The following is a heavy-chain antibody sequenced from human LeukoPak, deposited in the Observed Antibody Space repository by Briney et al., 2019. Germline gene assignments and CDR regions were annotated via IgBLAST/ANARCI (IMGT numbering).Heavy chain of an antibody. Sequence: SMKVSCKASGGTFSSYAISWVRQAPGQGLEWMGGIIPIFGTANYAQKFQGRVTITADESTSTAYMELSSLRSEDTAVYYCAREERTTWGYYYYYMDVWGKGTTVTVSS. D-gene: IGHD1-7*01. CDR3: AREERTTWGYYYYYMDV. CDR2: IIPIFGTA. V-gene: IGHV1-69*13. J-gene: IGHJ6*03. CDR1: GGTFSSYA.